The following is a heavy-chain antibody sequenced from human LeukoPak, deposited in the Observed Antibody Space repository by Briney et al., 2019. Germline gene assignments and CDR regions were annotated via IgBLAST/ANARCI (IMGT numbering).Heavy chain of an antibody. V-gene: IGHV3-23*01. CDR2: ISGSGGST. CDR3: AKVSIGIVVVPAALWDY. J-gene: IGHJ4*02. CDR1: GFTFSSYA. Sequence: GGSLRLSCAASGFTFSSYAMSWVRQAPGKGLEWVSAISGSGGSTYYADSVKGRFTISRDNSKNTLYLQMNSLRAEDTAVYYCAKVSIGIVVVPAALWDYWGQGTLVTVSS. D-gene: IGHD2-2*01.